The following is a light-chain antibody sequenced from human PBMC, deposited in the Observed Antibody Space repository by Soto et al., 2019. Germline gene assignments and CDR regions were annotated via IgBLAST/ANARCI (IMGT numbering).Light chain of an antibody. J-gene: IGLJ2*01. CDR2: EGS. CDR3: CSYAGSSTYVV. V-gene: IGLV2-23*01. CDR1: SSDVGSYNL. Sequence: QSALTQPASVCGSPGQSITISCSGTSSDVGSYNLVSWYQQHPGKAPKLMIYEGSKRPSGVSNRFSGSKSGNTASLTISGLHAEDEAAYYCCSYAGSSTYVVFGGGTKLTVL.